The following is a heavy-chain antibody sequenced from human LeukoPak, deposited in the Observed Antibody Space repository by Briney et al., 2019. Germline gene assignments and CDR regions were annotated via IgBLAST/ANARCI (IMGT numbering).Heavy chain of an antibody. Sequence: PGRSLRLSCAASGFTFDDYAMHWVRQAPGKGLEWVSGISWNSGSIGYADSVKGRFTISRDNAKNSLYLQMNSLRAEDMALYYCAKDLGSSGYYYAFDYWGQGTLVTVSS. CDR1: GFTFDDYA. CDR2: ISWNSGSI. V-gene: IGHV3-9*03. CDR3: AKDLGSSGYYYAFDY. J-gene: IGHJ4*02. D-gene: IGHD3-22*01.